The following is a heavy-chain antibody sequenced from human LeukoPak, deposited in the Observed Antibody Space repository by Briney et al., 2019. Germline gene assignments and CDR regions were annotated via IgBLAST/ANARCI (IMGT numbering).Heavy chain of an antibody. J-gene: IGHJ6*02. CDR3: ARAGQGFYYYYGMDV. CDR2: INPSGGST. V-gene: IGHV1-46*01. Sequence: RASVKVSCKASGYTFTSYYMHWVRQAPGQGLEWMGIINPSGGSTSYAQKFQGRVTMTRDTSTSTAYMELSSLRSEDTAVYYCARAGQGFYYYYGMDVWGQGTTVTVSS. CDR1: GYTFTSYY.